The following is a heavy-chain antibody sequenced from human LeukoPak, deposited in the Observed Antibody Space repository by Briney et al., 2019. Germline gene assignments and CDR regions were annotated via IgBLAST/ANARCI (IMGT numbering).Heavy chain of an antibody. CDR1: GFTFDSYR. V-gene: IGHV3-74*03. D-gene: IGHD3-10*01. Sequence: GGSLRLSCAASGFTFDSYRMHWVRQAPGKGLVWVSSIYSDGRTITYAASVKGRFTSSTDNAKKTLRLQMNSLRVDDTAVYFCTRGNYYYGSADYFLDYWGQGTLVTVSS. CDR2: IYSDGRTI. J-gene: IGHJ4*02. CDR3: TRGNYYYGSADYFLDY.